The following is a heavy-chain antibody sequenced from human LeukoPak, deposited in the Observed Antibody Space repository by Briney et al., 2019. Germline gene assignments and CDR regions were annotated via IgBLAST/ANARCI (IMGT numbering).Heavy chain of an antibody. D-gene: IGHD6-13*01. V-gene: IGHV4-4*07. J-gene: IGHJ1*01. CDR1: GGSISSYY. CDR3: ARGDSSSWYGGHQH. Sequence: SETLSLTCTVSGGSISSYYWSWIRQPAGKGLEWIGRIYTSGSTNYNPSLKSRVTISVDTSKNQFSLKLSSVTAADTAVYYCARGDSSSWYGGHQHWGQGTLVTVSS. CDR2: IYTSGST.